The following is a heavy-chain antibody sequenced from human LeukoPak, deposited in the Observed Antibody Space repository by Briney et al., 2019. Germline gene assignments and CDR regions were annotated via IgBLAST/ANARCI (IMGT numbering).Heavy chain of an antibody. D-gene: IGHD3-10*01. CDR3: ARGGWHYYGSGSDY. J-gene: IGHJ4*02. CDR1: GYTFTSYD. Sequence: ASVKVSCKASGYTFTSYDINWVRQATGQGLEWMGWMNPNSGNTGYAQKFQGRVTMTRNTSISTAYMELSSLRSEDTAVYYCARGGWHYYGSGSDYWGQGTLVTVSS. V-gene: IGHV1-8*01. CDR2: MNPNSGNT.